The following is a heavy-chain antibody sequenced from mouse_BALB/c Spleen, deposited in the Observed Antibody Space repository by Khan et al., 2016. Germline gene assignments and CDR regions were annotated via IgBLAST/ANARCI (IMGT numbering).Heavy chain of an antibody. Sequence: QVQLKESGAELVKPGASVMLSCKASGYTFTNYNMHWVKQTPGQGLQWIGAIYPRNGDIFYNQKFKDKATLTADKSSNTAYMQLSSLKSEDSAVXYCVRCKPDGGFAYWGQGTLVAVSA. CDR3: VRCKPDGGFAY. CDR2: IYPRNGDI. J-gene: IGHJ3*01. CDR1: GYTFTNYN. V-gene: IGHV1-12*01.